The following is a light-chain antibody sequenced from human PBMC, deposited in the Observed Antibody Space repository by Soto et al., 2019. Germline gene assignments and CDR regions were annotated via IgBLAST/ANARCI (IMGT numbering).Light chain of an antibody. Sequence: EVVLTQSPATLSLSPGERATLSCRASQSVSSYLAWYQQKPGQTPRLLIYDASNRATGIPARFSGSGSGTVFPHPIRSLAPEVFAFYFCQQRGNCPPTFAPGTKVN. J-gene: IGKJ3*01. CDR2: DAS. CDR1: QSVSSY. V-gene: IGKV3-11*01. CDR3: QQRGNCPPT.